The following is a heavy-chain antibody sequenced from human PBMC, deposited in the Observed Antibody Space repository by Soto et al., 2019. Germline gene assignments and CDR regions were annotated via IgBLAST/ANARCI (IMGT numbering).Heavy chain of an antibody. D-gene: IGHD4-17*01. Sequence: PAETMWRTCTVAASAPANSSYYFAEMRESPGKGLEWIGSVYCRGRSYSKSSVKSRVTISVDTSKNRFSLSLNSVTASDTAVYFCVSQRTTVPTQAYFDYWGPGALVTVSS. CDR1: ASAPANSSYY. J-gene: IGHJ4*02. V-gene: IGHV4-39*01. CDR3: VSQRTTVPTQAYFDY. CDR2: VYCRGRS.